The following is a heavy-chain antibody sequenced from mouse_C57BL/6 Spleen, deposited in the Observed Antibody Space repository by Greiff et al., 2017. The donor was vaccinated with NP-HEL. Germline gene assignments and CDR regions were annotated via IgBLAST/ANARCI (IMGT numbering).Heavy chain of an antibody. CDR3: ATREENWAFAY. CDR1: GYTFTEYT. Sequence: VHLVESGAELVKPGASVKLSCKASGYTFTEYTIHWVKQRSGQGLEWIGWFYPGSGSIKYNEKFKDKATLTADKSSSTVYMELSSLTSEDSAVYFCATREENWAFAYWGQGTLVTVSA. D-gene: IGHD4-1*01. CDR2: FYPGSGSI. J-gene: IGHJ3*01. V-gene: IGHV1-62-2*01.